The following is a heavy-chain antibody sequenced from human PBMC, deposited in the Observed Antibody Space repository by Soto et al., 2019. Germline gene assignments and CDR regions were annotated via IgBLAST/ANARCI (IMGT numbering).Heavy chain of an antibody. Sequence: QVQLVQSGAEVKKPGSSVKVSCKASGGTFSSYAISWVRQAPGQGLEWMGGIIPISGTANYAQKFQGRVTITADEPTSTAYMELSSPRSEDTAVYYCTRSQGSSTSLEIYYYYYYGMDVWGQGTTVTVSS. CDR3: TRSQGSSTSLEIYYYYYYGMDV. CDR1: GGTFSSYA. J-gene: IGHJ6*02. V-gene: IGHV1-69*01. CDR2: IIPISGTA. D-gene: IGHD2-2*01.